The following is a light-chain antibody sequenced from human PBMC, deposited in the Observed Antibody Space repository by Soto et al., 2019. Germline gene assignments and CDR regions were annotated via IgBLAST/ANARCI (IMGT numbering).Light chain of an antibody. CDR2: EAS. V-gene: IGKV1-5*03. CDR3: QQSNNYPWT. CDR1: QSISSW. J-gene: IGKJ1*01. Sequence: DIQMTQSPSTLSASVGDRVTITCRASQSISSWLVWYQQKPGKAPKLLIYEASNLESGVPSRFSGSGSGTEFTLTISSLQPDDFATYYCQQSNNYPWTFGQGTKVDIK.